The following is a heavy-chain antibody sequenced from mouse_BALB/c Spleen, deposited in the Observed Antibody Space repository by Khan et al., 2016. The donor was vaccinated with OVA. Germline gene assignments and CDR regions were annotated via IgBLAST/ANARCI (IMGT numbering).Heavy chain of an antibody. CDR1: GYSITSDYA. V-gene: IGHV3-2*02. J-gene: IGHJ1*01. D-gene: IGHD1-1*01. CDR3: ARRYYYGHWYFDV. Sequence: EVQLQESGPGLVKPSQSLSLTCTVTGYSITSDYAWNWIRQFPGNKLEWMGYISYSGSTGYNPSLKSRISLTRDTSYNQFFLQLNSVTTEDTAAYYCARRYYYGHWYFDVWGAGTTVTVSS. CDR2: ISYSGST.